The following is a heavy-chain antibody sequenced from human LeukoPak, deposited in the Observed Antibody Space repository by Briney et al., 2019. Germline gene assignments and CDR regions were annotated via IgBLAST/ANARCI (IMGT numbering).Heavy chain of an antibody. D-gene: IGHD6-13*01. Sequence: ASVKVSCKASGYTFTSYYIHWVRQAPGRGLEWMGIINPSGGSTSYAQKFQGRVTMTRDMSTSTVYMELSSLRSEDTAVYYCARGRQQLDEGYYFDYWGQGTLVTVSS. CDR2: INPSGGST. J-gene: IGHJ4*02. CDR1: GYTFTSYY. CDR3: ARGRQQLDEGYYFDY. V-gene: IGHV1-46*01.